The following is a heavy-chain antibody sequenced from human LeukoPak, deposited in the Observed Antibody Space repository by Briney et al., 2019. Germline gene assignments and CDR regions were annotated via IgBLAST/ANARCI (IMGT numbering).Heavy chain of an antibody. Sequence: GGSLRLSCAASGFNFNDYGMSWVRQAPGKGLDWVSGINWNGGSTGYADSVKGRFTISRDTSKNVVFLQMNSLRVEDTAVYYCARGIDYWGRGTLVTVSS. CDR3: ARGIDY. V-gene: IGHV3-20*04. J-gene: IGHJ4*02. CDR2: INWNGGST. CDR1: GFNFNDYG.